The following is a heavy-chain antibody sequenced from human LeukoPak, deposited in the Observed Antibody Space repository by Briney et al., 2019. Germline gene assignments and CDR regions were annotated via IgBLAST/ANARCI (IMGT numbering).Heavy chain of an antibody. CDR1: GGSFSGYY. CDR3: ARCSGRSAFDL. CDR2: INHSGST. Sequence: NPSETLSLTCAVYGGSFSGYYWSWIRQPPGKGLEWLGEINHSGSTNYNPSLKSRVTISVDTSKNQFSLKLSSVTAADTAVYYCARCSGRSAFDLWGRGTLVTVSS. D-gene: IGHD2-15*01. J-gene: IGHJ2*01. V-gene: IGHV4-34*01.